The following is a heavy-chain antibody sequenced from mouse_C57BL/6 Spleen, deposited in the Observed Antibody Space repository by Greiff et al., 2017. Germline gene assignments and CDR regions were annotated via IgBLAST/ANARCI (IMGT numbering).Heavy chain of an antibody. V-gene: IGHV1-26*01. D-gene: IGHD2-4*01. CDR3: ARDYDYDDYFDY. J-gene: IGHJ2*01. CDR1: GYTFTDYY. Sequence: VQLQQSGPELVKPGASVKISCKASGYTFTDYYMNWVKQSHGKSLEWIGDINPNNGGTSYNQKFKGKATLTVDKSSSTAYMELRSLTSEDSAVYYCARDYDYDDYFDYWGQGTTLTVSS. CDR2: INPNNGGT.